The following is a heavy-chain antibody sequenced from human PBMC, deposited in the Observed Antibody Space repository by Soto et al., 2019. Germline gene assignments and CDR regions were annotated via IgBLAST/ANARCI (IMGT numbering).Heavy chain of an antibody. CDR2: IKQDGSEK. Sequence: EVQLVESGGGLVQPGGSLRLSCAASGFTFSSYWMSWVRQAPGKGLEWVANIKQDGSEKYYVDSEKGRFTISRDNAKNSLYLQMNSLRAEDTAVYYCARDAAVAGYYFDYWGQGTLVTVSS. CDR3: ARDAAVAGYYFDY. CDR1: GFTFSSYW. D-gene: IGHD6-19*01. V-gene: IGHV3-7*05. J-gene: IGHJ4*02.